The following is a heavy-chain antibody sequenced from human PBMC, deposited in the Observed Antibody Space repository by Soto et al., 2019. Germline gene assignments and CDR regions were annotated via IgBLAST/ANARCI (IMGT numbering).Heavy chain of an antibody. V-gene: IGHV3-23*01. D-gene: IGHD6-13*01. CDR3: AKRATGSSWYVFDY. CDR1: GFTFSDDA. Sequence: EVQLLESGGGLVQPGGSLRLSCAASGFTFSDDAVSWVRQAPGKGLEWVSTISGSGGTTYYTNSVKGRFTISRDNSKNTLYPQMNSLRAEDTAVYYCAKRATGSSWYVFDYWGQGTLVTVSP. CDR2: ISGSGGTT. J-gene: IGHJ4*02.